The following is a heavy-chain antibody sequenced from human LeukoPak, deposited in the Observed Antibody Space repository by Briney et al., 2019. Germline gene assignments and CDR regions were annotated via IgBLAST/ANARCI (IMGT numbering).Heavy chain of an antibody. CDR1: GGSFSGYY. D-gene: IGHD5-24*01. CDR3: ARLRDGYPDY. J-gene: IGHJ4*02. CDR2: IYHSGST. V-gene: IGHV4-30-2*01. Sequence: SETLSLTCAVYGGSFSGYYWSWIRQPPGKGLEWIGYIYHSGSTYYNPSLKSRVTILVDRSKNQFSLKLSSVTAADTAVYYCARLRDGYPDYWGQGTLVTVSS.